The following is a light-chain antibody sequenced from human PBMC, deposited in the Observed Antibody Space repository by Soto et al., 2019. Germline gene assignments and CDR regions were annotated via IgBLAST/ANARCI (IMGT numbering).Light chain of an antibody. V-gene: IGKV3-20*01. CDR2: GAS. Sequence: EIVLTQSPGTLSLSPGERATLSCRASQSVSSSYLAWYQQKAGQAPRLLIYGASSRDTGITDRFSGSGSGTYFNLTISRLEPEDLAVYYCQQYGSSPRVTFGGGTKVEIK. J-gene: IGKJ4*01. CDR1: QSVSSSY. CDR3: QQYGSSPRVT.